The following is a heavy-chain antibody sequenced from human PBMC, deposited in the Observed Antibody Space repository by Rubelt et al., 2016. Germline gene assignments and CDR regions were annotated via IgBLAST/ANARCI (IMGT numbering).Heavy chain of an antibody. J-gene: IGHJ6*02. V-gene: IGHV1-69*06. D-gene: IGHD3-9*01. CDR2: IIPIFGTA. Sequence: QVQLVQSGAEVKKPGSSVKVSCKASGGTFSSYAISWVRQAPGQGLEWLGGIIPIFGTANYAQKFQGRVTITADKSTSTAYMELSSLRSEDTAVYYGASPPYDMLTGYDYYYGMDVWGQGTTVTVSS. CDR3: ASPPYDMLTGYDYYYGMDV. CDR1: GGTFSSYA.